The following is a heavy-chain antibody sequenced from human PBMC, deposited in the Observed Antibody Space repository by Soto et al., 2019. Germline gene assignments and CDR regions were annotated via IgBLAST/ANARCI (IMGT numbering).Heavy chain of an antibody. Sequence: ASVKVSCKASGGTFSSYAISWLRQAPGQGLEWMGGIIPIFGTASYAQKFQGRVTITADESTSTAYMELSSLRSEDTAVYYCARGITMIVVANPTPDAFDIWGQGTMVTVSS. V-gene: IGHV1-69*13. D-gene: IGHD3-22*01. CDR1: GGTFSSYA. CDR2: IIPIFGTA. J-gene: IGHJ3*02. CDR3: ARGITMIVVANPTPDAFDI.